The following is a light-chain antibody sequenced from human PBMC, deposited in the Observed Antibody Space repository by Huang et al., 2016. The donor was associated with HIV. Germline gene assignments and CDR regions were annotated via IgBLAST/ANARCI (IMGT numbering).Light chain of an antibody. CDR2: DAS. Sequence: EIVLTQSPATLSLSPGERATLSCRASQSVSSYLAWYQQKPGQAPRLLIYDASNSATGIPARFSGSGSGTDFTLTISSLEPEDFAVDYCQQRSNWPPDTFGQGTRLEIK. CDR1: QSVSSY. V-gene: IGKV3-11*01. J-gene: IGKJ5*01. CDR3: QQRSNWPPDT.